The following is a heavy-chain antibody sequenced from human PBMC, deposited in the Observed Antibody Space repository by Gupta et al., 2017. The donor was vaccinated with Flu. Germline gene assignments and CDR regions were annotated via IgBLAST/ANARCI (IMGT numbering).Heavy chain of an antibody. CDR3: ARDPTRGDDYGGNSLLFGYWFDP. J-gene: IGHJ5*02. V-gene: IGHV4-4*07. Sequence: QVQLQESGPGLVKPSETLSLTCTVSGGSISSYYWSWIRQPAGKGLEWIGRIYTSGSTNYNPSLKSRVTMSVDTSKNQFSLKLSSVTAADTAVYYCARDPTRGDDYGGNSLLFGYWFDPWGQGTLVTVSS. D-gene: IGHD4-23*01. CDR1: GGSISSYY. CDR2: IYTSGST.